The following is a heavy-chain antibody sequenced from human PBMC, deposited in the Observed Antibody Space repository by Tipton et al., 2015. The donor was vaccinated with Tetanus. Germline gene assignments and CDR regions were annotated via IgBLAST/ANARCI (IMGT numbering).Heavy chain of an antibody. D-gene: IGHD3-10*01. Sequence: LRLSCAVYGGSFSGYYWSWIRQPPGKGLEWIGEINHSGSTNYNPSLKSRVTISVDTSKNQFSLKLSSVTAADTAVYYCARGRYYGSGSYYYFDYWGQGTLVTASS. J-gene: IGHJ4*02. CDR1: GGSFSGYY. CDR2: INHSGST. V-gene: IGHV4-34*01. CDR3: ARGRYYGSGSYYYFDY.